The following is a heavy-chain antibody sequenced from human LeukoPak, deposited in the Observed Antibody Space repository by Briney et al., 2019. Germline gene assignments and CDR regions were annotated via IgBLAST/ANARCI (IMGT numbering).Heavy chain of an antibody. CDR3: ARARLLVSDY. CDR2: IKQDGSEK. J-gene: IGHJ4*02. D-gene: IGHD1-26*01. CDR1: GFSFNSYW. V-gene: IGHV3-7*01. Sequence: GGSLRLSCAGSGFSFNSYWMTWVRQAPGKGLEWVANIKQDGSEKNYVDSVKGRFTISRDNAKNSLYLQMNSLRAEDTAVYYCARARLLVSDYWGQGTLVTVSS.